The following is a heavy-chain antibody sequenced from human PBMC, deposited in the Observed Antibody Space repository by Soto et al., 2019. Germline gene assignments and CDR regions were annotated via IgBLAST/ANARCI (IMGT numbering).Heavy chain of an antibody. D-gene: IGHD6-13*01. V-gene: IGHV1-8*01. J-gene: IGHJ6*02. CDR2: MNPNSGDT. CDR3: ARIGSPYYNYGMDV. Sequence: QVQLVQSGAEVKKPGASVKVSCKASGYTFTSYDINWVRQATGQGPEWMGWMNPNSGDTGYAQKFQGRVTMTRNPSKSTAYMELSSLRSEDTAVYYCARIGSPYYNYGMDVWGQGTTVTVSS. CDR1: GYTFTSYD.